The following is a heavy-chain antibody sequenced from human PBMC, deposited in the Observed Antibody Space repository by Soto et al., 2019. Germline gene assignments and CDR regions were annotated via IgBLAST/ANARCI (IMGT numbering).Heavy chain of an antibody. CDR2: INHSGST. Sequence: QVQLQQWGAGLLKPSETLSLTCAVYGGSFSGYYWSWIRQPPGKGLEWIGEINHSGSTNYNPSLKSRVTISVDTAKNQFSLKLSSVTAADTAVYYCARQERWLQPNFAYWGQGTLVTVSS. CDR3: ARQERWLQPNFAY. V-gene: IGHV4-34*01. CDR1: GGSFSGYY. D-gene: IGHD5-12*01. J-gene: IGHJ4*02.